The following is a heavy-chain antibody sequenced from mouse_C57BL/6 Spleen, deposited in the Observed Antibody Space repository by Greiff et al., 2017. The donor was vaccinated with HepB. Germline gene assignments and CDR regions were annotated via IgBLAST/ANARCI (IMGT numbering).Heavy chain of an antibody. J-gene: IGHJ1*03. Sequence: QVQLQQSGPGLVAPSQCLSITCTVSGFSLTSYAISWVRQPPGKGLEWIGVIWTGGGTNYNLALKSRLSISKDNSKSQGFIKMNSLQTDDTARYYCARKLPTGYFDVWGTGTTVTVSS. D-gene: IGHD1-1*01. CDR1: GFSLTSYA. CDR3: ARKLPTGYFDV. CDR2: IWTGGGT. V-gene: IGHV2-9-1*01.